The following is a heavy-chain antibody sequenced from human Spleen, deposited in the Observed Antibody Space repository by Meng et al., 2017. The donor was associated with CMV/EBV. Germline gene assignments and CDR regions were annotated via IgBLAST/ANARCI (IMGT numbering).Heavy chain of an antibody. D-gene: IGHD2-2*01. J-gene: IGHJ4*02. CDR3: ASYCSSSSCYVLRTFDY. V-gene: IGHV3-21*01. Sequence: GGSLRLSCAACGFTFSSYDMHWVRQAPGKGLEWVSSISSSSSYIYYADSVKGRFTISRDNAKNSLYLQMNSLRAEDTAVYFCASYCSSSSCYVLRTFDYWGQGTLVTVSS. CDR2: ISSSSSYI. CDR1: GFTFSSYD.